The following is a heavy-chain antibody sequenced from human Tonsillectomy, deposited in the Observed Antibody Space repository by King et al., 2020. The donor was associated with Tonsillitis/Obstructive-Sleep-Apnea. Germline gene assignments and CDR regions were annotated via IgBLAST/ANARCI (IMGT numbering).Heavy chain of an antibody. J-gene: IGHJ4*02. CDR3: AKDYGSGSYLTENFGY. CDR2: ISGSGGST. Sequence: VQLVESGGNLVQPGGSLRLSCAASGFTFTSYAMSWVRQAPGKGLEWVSAISGSGGSTYYADPVKGRFTISRDNSKNTLYLQMNSLRAEETAVYYCAKDYGSGSYLTENFGYWGQGTLVTVSS. CDR1: GFTFTSYA. D-gene: IGHD3-10*01. V-gene: IGHV3-23*04.